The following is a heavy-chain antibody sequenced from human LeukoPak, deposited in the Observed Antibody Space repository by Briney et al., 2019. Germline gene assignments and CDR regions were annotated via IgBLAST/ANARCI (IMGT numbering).Heavy chain of an antibody. J-gene: IGHJ4*02. CDR2: FFYSGRT. CDR1: GGTVSTSY. CDR3: ARTPRGTTYYYGSGSYRRAYFDY. Sequence: PSETLSLTCAVSGGTVSTSYWSWIRQPPGKGLEWVGYFFYSGRTNFTPSLKSRVTISVDTFKNYFSLKLSSVTAADTAVYYCARTPRGTTYYYGSGSYRRAYFDYWGQGTLVTVSS. V-gene: IGHV4-59*02. D-gene: IGHD3-10*01.